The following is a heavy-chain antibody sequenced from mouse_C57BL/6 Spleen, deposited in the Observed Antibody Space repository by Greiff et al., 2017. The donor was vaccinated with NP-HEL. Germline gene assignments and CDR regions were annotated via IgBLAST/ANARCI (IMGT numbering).Heavy chain of an antibody. CDR2: ISSGSSTI. D-gene: IGHD2-5*01. Sequence: EVKLMESGGGLVKPGGSLKLSCAASGFTFSDYGMHWVRQAPEKGLEWVAYISSGSSTIYYADTVKGRFTISRDNAKNTLFLQMTSLRSKDTAMCYCARDSNAWFADWGKGTLVTVAA. J-gene: IGHJ3*01. CDR3: ARDSNAWFAD. V-gene: IGHV5-17*01. CDR1: GFTFSDYG.